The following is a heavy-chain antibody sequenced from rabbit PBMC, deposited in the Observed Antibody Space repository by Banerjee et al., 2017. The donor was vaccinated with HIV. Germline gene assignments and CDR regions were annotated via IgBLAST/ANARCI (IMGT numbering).Heavy chain of an antibody. CDR3: ARDLAGVTGWNFGL. J-gene: IGHJ4*01. CDR2: INSNTGNT. D-gene: IGHD4-1*01. V-gene: IGHV1S45*01. Sequence: QQQLEESGGDLVKPEGSLTLTCTASGFDFSDNAVCWVRQAPGKGPEWIACINSNTGNTVYASWAKGPFTISKTSSTTVTLQMTSLTAADTATYFCARDLAGVTGWNFGLWGPG. CDR1: GFDFSDNAV.